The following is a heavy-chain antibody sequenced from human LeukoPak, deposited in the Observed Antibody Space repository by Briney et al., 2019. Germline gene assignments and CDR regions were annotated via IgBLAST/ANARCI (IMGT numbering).Heavy chain of an antibody. V-gene: IGHV4-34*01. J-gene: IGHJ4*02. D-gene: IGHD2/OR15-2a*01. CDR2: INHSGST. Sequence: SETLSLTCAVYGGSFSGYYWSWIRQPPGKGLEWIGEINHSGSTNYNPSLKSRVTISVDTSKNQFSLKLSSVTAADTAVYYCASFSGAAWLFDYWGQGTLVTVSS. CDR3: ASFSGAAWLFDY. CDR1: GGSFSGYY.